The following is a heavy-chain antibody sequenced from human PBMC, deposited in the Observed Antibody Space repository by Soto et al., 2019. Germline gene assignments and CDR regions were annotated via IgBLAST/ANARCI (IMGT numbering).Heavy chain of an antibody. J-gene: IGHJ5*02. Sequence: SVKVCCKASGGTLISYASIWVRQAPGQGLEWMGGIIPIFGTANYAQKFQGRVTITADKSTSTAYMELSSLRSEDTAVYYCARRSPSGYSSSWYPGGFWFDPWGQGTLVTVSS. V-gene: IGHV1-69*06. CDR2: IIPIFGTA. CDR3: ARRSPSGYSSSWYPGGFWFDP. CDR1: GGTLISYA. D-gene: IGHD6-13*01.